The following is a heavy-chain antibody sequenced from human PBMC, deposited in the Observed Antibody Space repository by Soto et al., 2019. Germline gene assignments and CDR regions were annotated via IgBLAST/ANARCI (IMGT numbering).Heavy chain of an antibody. CDR2: MNPNSGKT. V-gene: IGHV1-8*01. D-gene: IGHD6-13*01. CDR3: ARRVFSSSWGYWYFDL. J-gene: IGHJ2*01. Sequence: QVQLVQSGAEVKKPGASVKVSCKASGYTFTSYDINWVRQATGQGLEWMGWMNPNSGKTGYAQKFQGRVTMTTNTSISTAYMELSSLRSEDTAVYFCARRVFSSSWGYWYFDLWGRGTLVTVSS. CDR1: GYTFTSYD.